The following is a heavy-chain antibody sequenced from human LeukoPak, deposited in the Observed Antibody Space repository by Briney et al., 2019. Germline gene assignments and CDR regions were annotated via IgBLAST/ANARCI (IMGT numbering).Heavy chain of an antibody. D-gene: IGHD3-9*01. CDR2: ISYDGSNK. CDR3: ARVYYDILTGYYSGYMDV. V-gene: IGHV3-30*04. J-gene: IGHJ6*03. CDR1: GSTFSSYA. Sequence: GGSLRLSCAASGSTFSSYAMHWVRQAPGKGLEWVAVISYDGSNKYYADSVKGRFTIFRDNSKNTLYLQMNTLRAEDTAVYYCARVYYDILTGYYSGYMDVWGKGTTVTISS.